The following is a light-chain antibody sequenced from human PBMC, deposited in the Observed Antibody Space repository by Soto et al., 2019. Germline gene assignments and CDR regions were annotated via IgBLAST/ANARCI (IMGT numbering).Light chain of an antibody. CDR2: GPS. V-gene: IGKV3-15*01. CDR3: QQYNNWPPWT. CDR1: QSISTN. Sequence: EIVLTQSPATLSVSPGARATLSCRASQSISTNLAWYQQKLGQAPRLLIYGPSTRAPGIPARFSGSGSGTEFTLTISSLQSEDFAIYYCQQYNNWPPWTFGQGTKVEV. J-gene: IGKJ1*01.